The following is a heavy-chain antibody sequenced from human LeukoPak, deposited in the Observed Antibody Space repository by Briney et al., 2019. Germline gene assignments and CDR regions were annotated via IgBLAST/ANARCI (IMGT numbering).Heavy chain of an antibody. D-gene: IGHD5-18*01. J-gene: IGHJ6*03. CDR2: IKQDGSEK. Sequence: SGGSLRLSCAASGFTFSSYWMSWVRQAPGKGQEWVANIKQDGSEKYYVDSVKGRFTISRDNAKNSLYLQMNSLRAEDTAVYYCARDGYNYGQYYYYYYMDVWGKGTTVTVSS. CDR1: GFTFSSYW. V-gene: IGHV3-7*01. CDR3: ARDGYNYGQYYYYYYMDV.